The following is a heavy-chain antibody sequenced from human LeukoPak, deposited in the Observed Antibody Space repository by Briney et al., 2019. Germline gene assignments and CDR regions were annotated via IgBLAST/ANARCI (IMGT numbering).Heavy chain of an antibody. V-gene: IGHV1-46*01. CDR1: GYTFTSYY. J-gene: IGHJ4*02. D-gene: IGHD2-2*01. CDR2: INPSGGST. CDR3: ARVTATSSRDIVVVPAAY. Sequence: GASVKVSCKASGYTFTSYYMHWVRQAPGQRLEWMGIINPSGGSTSYAQKFQGRVTMTTDTSTSTAYMELRSLRSDDTAVYYCARVTATSSRDIVVVPAAYWGQGTLVTVSS.